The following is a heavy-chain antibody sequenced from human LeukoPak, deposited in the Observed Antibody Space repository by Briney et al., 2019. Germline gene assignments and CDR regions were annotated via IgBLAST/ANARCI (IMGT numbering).Heavy chain of an antibody. D-gene: IGHD3-10*01. J-gene: IGHJ3*02. V-gene: IGHV4-4*07. CDR1: GGSFSGYY. CDR2: IYITEGT. Sequence: PSETLSLTCAVYGGSFSGYYWNWIRQPAGKGLEWIGRIYITEGTNYNPSLKSRVTMSVDTSKNQFSLKVNSVTAADTAVYYCARDRAMVRGVDDGSDIWGQGTMVTVSS. CDR3: ARDRAMVRGVDDGSDI.